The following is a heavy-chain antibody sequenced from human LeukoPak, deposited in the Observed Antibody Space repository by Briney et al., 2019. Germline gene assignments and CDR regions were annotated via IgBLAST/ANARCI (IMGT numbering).Heavy chain of an antibody. V-gene: IGHV3-23*01. CDR1: GFTFRTYA. CDR2: ISDNGGDT. D-gene: IGHD3-9*01. Sequence: GGSLRLSCTASGFTFRTYAMTWVRKAPGKGLEWVSDISDNGGDTSYADSVKGRFSISRDNAKNTVYLQMDSLRAEDTAQYYCARGTLAGYFLGYWGQGTLVTVSS. CDR3: ARGTLAGYFLGY. J-gene: IGHJ4*02.